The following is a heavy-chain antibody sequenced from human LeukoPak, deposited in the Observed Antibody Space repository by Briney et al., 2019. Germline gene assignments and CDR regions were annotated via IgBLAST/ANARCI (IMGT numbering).Heavy chain of an antibody. D-gene: IGHD3-22*01. Sequence: ASVKVSCKASGYSFTSYYMHWVRQAPGQGLEWMGIINPSDSSTSYAQKFQGRVTMTRDTSISTAYMELSRLRSDDTAVYYCARDTYDHDAFDIWGQGTMVTVSS. J-gene: IGHJ3*02. CDR3: ARDTYDHDAFDI. V-gene: IGHV1-46*01. CDR2: INPSDSST. CDR1: GYSFTSYY.